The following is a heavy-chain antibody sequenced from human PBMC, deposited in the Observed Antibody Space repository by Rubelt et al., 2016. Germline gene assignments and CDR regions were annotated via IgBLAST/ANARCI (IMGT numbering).Heavy chain of an antibody. CDR2: IDRGGRT. V-gene: IGHV3-23*01. CDR3: ARVETRVRGRMTNIDF. D-gene: IGHD3-10*01. CDR1: GFTFSNYG. J-gene: IGHJ4*02. Sequence: EVHLLESGGGLVQPGGSLRLSCAASGFTFSNYGMTWVRQPPGKGLVWVSIIDRGGRTNYADSMKGRFTISSDNSKCRLYLQMNVLRAEDTAVYYCARVETRVRGRMTNIDFWGQGTLVTVSS.